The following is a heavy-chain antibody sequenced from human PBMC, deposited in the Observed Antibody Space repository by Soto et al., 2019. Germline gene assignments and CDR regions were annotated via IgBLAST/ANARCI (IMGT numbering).Heavy chain of an antibody. V-gene: IGHV4-38-2*02. J-gene: IGHJ6*02. CDR1: GYSISSGYY. CDR2: IYHGGSP. CDR3: ARDTAQGATTKVYYYGMDV. Sequence: SETLSLTCAVSGYSISSGYYWGWIRQPPGKGLEWIGNIYHGGSPYYNPSLRSRVTISVDTSKNQFSLKLSSVTAADTAVYYCARDTAQGATTKVYYYGMDVWGQGTTVTVYS. D-gene: IGHD1-26*01.